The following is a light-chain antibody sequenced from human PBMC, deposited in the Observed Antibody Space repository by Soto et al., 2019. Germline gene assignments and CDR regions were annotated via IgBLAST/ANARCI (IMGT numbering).Light chain of an antibody. CDR3: QQYNKWPPWT. Sequence: ETVLTQSPATLSLSPGERATLSFRSSRSISTCLAWYQQKPGQAPRLLIYEALNRATGIPARFSGSGSGTEFTLTISSLQSEDFAVYYCQQYNKWPPWTFGQGTKVDIK. V-gene: IGKV3-11*01. CDR1: RSISTC. J-gene: IGKJ1*01. CDR2: EAL.